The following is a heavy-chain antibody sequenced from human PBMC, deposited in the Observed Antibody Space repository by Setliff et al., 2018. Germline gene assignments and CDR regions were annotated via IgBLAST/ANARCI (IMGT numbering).Heavy chain of an antibody. Sequence: ASVKVSCKASGYTFTSYYMHWVRQAPGQGLEWMGIINPSGGSTSYAQKFQGRVTMTRDTSTSTVYMELSSLRSEDTAVYYCARSKYYYDSSGYYREGAFDIWGQGTMVTVSS. D-gene: IGHD3-22*01. CDR2: INPSGGST. V-gene: IGHV1-46*01. J-gene: IGHJ3*02. CDR1: GYTFTSYY. CDR3: ARSKYYYDSSGYYREGAFDI.